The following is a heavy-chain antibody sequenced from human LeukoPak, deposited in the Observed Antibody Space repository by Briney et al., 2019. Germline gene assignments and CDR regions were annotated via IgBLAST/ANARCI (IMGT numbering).Heavy chain of an antibody. CDR3: ARLHSSSWYGWFDP. J-gene: IGHJ5*02. Sequence: SETLSLTCTVSGGSISSSSYYWSWIRQPPGKGLEWIGYIYYSGSTNYNPSLKSRVTISVDTSKNQFSLKLSSVTAADTAVYYCARLHSSSWYGWFDPWGQGTLVTVSS. V-gene: IGHV4-61*05. D-gene: IGHD6-13*01. CDR2: IYYSGST. CDR1: GGSISSSSYY.